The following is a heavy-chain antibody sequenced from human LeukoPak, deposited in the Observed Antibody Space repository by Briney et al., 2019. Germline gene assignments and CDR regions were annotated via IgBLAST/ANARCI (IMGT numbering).Heavy chain of an antibody. D-gene: IGHD6-13*01. CDR1: GGSISSSSYY. CDR2: IYYSGST. Sequence: PSQTLSLTCIVSGGSISSSSYYWVWIRQPPGKGLEWIGSIYYSGSTYYNPSLKSRVTISVDTSKNQFSLKLSSVTAADTAVYYCATDGNTYSSSWYSYYYYYYMDVWGKGTTVTVSS. J-gene: IGHJ6*03. CDR3: ATDGNTYSSSWYSYYYYYYMDV. V-gene: IGHV4-39*07.